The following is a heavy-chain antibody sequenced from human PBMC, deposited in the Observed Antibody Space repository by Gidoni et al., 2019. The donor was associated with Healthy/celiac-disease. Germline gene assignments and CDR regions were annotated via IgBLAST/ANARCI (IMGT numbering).Heavy chain of an antibody. J-gene: IGHJ6*03. V-gene: IGHV4-34*01. CDR3: ARGPWTPYYYYYMDV. Sequence: QVQLQQWGAGLLKPSETLSLTCAVYGGSFSGYSWRWIRQPPGKGREWMGEINHSGSTNYTPSLKSRVTIAGDKSKNQSSLKMSYVTAADTAVYYWARGPWTPYYYYYMDVWGKGTTVTVSS. CDR1: GGSFSGYS. D-gene: IGHD3-3*01. CDR2: INHSGST.